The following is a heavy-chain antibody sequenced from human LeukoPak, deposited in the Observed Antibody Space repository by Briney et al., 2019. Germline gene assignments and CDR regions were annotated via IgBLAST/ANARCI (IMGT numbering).Heavy chain of an antibody. V-gene: IGHV3-7*01. CDR3: ADPGVGH. CDR2: IKQNGSEK. J-gene: IGHJ4*02. Sequence: GGSLRLSCAASGFTFSSYWMSWVRQAPGKGLEWVANIKQNGSEKSYVDSVKGRFTISRDNAQNSLYLQMNSLNVEDTAVYYCADPGVGHWGQGSLVTASS. CDR1: GFTFSSYW. D-gene: IGHD1-26*01.